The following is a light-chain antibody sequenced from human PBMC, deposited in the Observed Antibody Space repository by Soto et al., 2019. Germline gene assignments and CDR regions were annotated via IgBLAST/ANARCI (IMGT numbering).Light chain of an antibody. V-gene: IGKV1-13*02. CDR2: GAS. CDR3: QQYNSFSWT. CDR1: QGIGNA. Sequence: AIQMTQSPSSLSASVGDRVTISCRASQGIGNALGWYQQKPGKPPKVLIYGASNLEGGVPSRFSGSGSGTEFTLTISGLQPDDFATYYCQQYNSFSWTFGQGTKVDIK. J-gene: IGKJ1*01.